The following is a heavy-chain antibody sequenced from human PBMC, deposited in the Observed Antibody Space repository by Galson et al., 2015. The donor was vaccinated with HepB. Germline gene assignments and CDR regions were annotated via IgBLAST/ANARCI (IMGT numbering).Heavy chain of an antibody. CDR3: ARDEGDAMDV. Sequence: SLRLSCAASGFTFSNNNMHWVRQAPGKGLEWVAVIWFDGTNKFHGDSVKGRFTISRDNSNNTLFLQMSSLGAEDTAVYYCARDEGDAMDVWGQGTTVTVSS. J-gene: IGHJ6*02. V-gene: IGHV3-33*08. CDR1: GFTFSNNN. CDR2: IWFDGTNK.